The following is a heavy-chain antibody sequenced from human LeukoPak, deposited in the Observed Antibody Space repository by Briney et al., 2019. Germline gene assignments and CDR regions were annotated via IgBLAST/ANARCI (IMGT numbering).Heavy chain of an antibody. CDR1: DGSFIAYY. Sequence: SDTLSLTCAVSDGSFIAYYFSSIRQPPLKVLQLIWQINNSGSTNYNTSLKSRVTISVDTSKNQLYLKLSSVTAADTAVYYCARDGFGAAAGIYYFDNWGQGTLVTVSS. J-gene: IGHJ4*02. D-gene: IGHD6-13*01. CDR3: ARDGFGAAAGIYYFDN. V-gene: IGHV4-34*01. CDR2: INNSGST.